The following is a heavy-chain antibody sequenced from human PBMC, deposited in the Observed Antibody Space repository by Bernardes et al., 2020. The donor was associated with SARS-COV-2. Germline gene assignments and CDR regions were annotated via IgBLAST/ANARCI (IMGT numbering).Heavy chain of an antibody. Sequence: GGSLRLSCAASGFTVSTNYMGWVRQAPGKGLEWVSVIYRGGSTYYADSVKGRFSISRDNSENTLFLQMHSLRVEDTAVYYCASRMATSWGFDYWGQGTLVTVSS. J-gene: IGHJ4*02. D-gene: IGHD3-16*01. CDR1: GFTVSTNY. CDR2: IYRGGST. CDR3: ASRMATSWGFDY. V-gene: IGHV3-66*02.